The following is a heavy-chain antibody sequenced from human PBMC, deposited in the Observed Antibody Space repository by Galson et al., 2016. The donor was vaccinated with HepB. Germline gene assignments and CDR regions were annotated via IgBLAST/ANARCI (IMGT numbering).Heavy chain of an antibody. CDR2: IKQDESEK. D-gene: IGHD1/OR15-1a*01. CDR3: ATFIEENSSFES. Sequence: ETLSLTCDVSGGSISNDYWWSWVRQSPGKGLEWVANIKQDESEKFYVDSVRGRFSVSRDNAKNSLFLQMRSLRAEDTAVYFCATFIEENSSFESWGQGTLVTVSS. CDR1: GGSISNDYW. V-gene: IGHV3-7*01. J-gene: IGHJ4*02.